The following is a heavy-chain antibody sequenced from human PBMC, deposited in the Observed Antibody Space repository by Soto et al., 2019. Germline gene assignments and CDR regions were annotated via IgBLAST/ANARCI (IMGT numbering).Heavy chain of an antibody. CDR2: IIPIFGTA. V-gene: IGHV1-69*01. J-gene: IGHJ3*02. D-gene: IGHD5-12*01. Sequence: QVQLVQSGAEVKKPGSSVKVSCKASGGTFSSYAISWVRQAPGQGLEWMGGIIPIFGTANYAQKFQGRVTITADESTSTDDMALSSLRSEDTAVYYCARDRSRDGYNYRAFDIWGQGTMVTVSS. CDR3: ARDRSRDGYNYRAFDI. CDR1: GGTFSSYA.